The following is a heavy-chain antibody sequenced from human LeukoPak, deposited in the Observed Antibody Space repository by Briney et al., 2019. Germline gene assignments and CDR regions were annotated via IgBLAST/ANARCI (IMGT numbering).Heavy chain of an antibody. Sequence: GGSLRLSCAASGFTFSSYIMNWVRQAPGKGLEWVSSISSSSSYIYYADSVKGRFTISRDNAKNSLCLQMNSLRAEDTAVYYCARDEVTSLDYWGQGTLVTVSS. CDR2: ISSSSSYI. CDR3: ARDEVTSLDY. V-gene: IGHV3-21*01. CDR1: GFTFSSYI. J-gene: IGHJ4*02. D-gene: IGHD4-17*01.